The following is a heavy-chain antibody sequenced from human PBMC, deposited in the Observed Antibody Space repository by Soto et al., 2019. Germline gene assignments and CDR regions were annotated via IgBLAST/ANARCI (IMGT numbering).Heavy chain of an antibody. J-gene: IGHJ5*02. CDR3: ARGPSIAAAGTGWFDP. Sequence: SVKVSCKASGGTFSSYAISWVRQAPGQGLEWMGGIIPIFGTANYAQKFQGRVTITADESTSTAYMELSSLRSEDTAVYYCARGPSIAAAGTGWFDPWGQGTLVTVSS. CDR2: IIPIFGTA. CDR1: GGTFSSYA. D-gene: IGHD6-13*01. V-gene: IGHV1-69*13.